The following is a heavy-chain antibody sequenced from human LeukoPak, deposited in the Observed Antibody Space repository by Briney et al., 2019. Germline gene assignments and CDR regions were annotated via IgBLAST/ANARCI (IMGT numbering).Heavy chain of an antibody. CDR2: ISAYNGNT. CDR3: ARAGYSSSCQYPRCPDFDY. J-gene: IGHJ4*02. CDR1: GYTFTSYG. Sequence: ASVKVSCKASGYTFTSYGISWVRQAPGQGLEWMGWISAYNGNTNYAQKLQGRVTMTTDTSTSTAYMELRSLRSDDTAVYYCARAGYSSSCQYPRCPDFDYWGQGTLVTVSS. D-gene: IGHD6-13*01. V-gene: IGHV1-18*01.